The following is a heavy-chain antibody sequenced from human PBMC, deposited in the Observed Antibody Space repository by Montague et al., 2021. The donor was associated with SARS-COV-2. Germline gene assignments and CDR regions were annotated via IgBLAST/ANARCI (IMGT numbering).Heavy chain of an antibody. CDR2: ISSESTYI. V-gene: IGHV3-21*01. CDR3: AKFETSKFYSSGLDV. J-gene: IGHJ6*02. Sequence: SLRLSCAASGFTFSSFSMTWVRQAPGKRLEWVASISSESTYILYAESVRGRFTVSRDNAQNLLFLQMNSLRAEDTAFYYCAKFETSKFYSSGLDVWGQGTTVTVSS. D-gene: IGHD2-15*01. CDR1: GFTFSSFS.